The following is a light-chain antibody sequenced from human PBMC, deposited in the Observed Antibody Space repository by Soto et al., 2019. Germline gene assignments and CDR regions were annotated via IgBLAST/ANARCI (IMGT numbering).Light chain of an antibody. CDR3: QQYDKWPQFT. V-gene: IGKV3D-15*01. Sequence: IVMTQSPATLSVSPGARVALSCRASQSVSSNLAWYQQKTGQAPRLLIYGASTRATGIPARFSGSGSGTEFTLTISSLQSEDFAVYYCQQYDKWPQFTFGQGTKVEMK. CDR1: QSVSSN. CDR2: GAS. J-gene: IGKJ2*01.